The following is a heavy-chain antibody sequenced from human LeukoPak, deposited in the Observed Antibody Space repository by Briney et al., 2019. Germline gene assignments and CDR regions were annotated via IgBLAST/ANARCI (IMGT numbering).Heavy chain of an antibody. CDR3: AKDLDDFFDY. V-gene: IGHV3-66*01. Sequence: GGSLRLSCAASGFTVSSNYMSWVRQAPGKGLEWVSVIYSGSSTYYADSVKGRFIISRDNSKNTLYLQMNSLRAEDTAVYYCAKDLDDFFDYWGQGILVTVSS. CDR1: GFTVSSNY. J-gene: IGHJ4*02. CDR2: IYSGSST.